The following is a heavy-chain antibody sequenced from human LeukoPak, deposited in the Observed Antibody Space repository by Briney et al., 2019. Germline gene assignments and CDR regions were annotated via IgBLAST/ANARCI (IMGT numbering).Heavy chain of an antibody. CDR3: ARQIAAVSFDP. Sequence: GEPLKISCKGSGYSFTSYWIGWVRQMPGKGLEWMGIVYPGDSDTRYSPSFQGQVTISADKSISTAYLQWGSLKASDTAMYYCARQIAAVSFDPWGQGTLVTVSS. V-gene: IGHV5-51*01. CDR1: GYSFTSYW. D-gene: IGHD6-13*01. CDR2: VYPGDSDT. J-gene: IGHJ5*02.